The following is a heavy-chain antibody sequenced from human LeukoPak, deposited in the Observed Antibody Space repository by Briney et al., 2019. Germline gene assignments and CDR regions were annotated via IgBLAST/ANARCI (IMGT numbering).Heavy chain of an antibody. CDR1: GYTFTSYD. V-gene: IGHV1-8*01. D-gene: IGHD5-18*01. J-gene: IGHJ4*02. Sequence: ASVKVSCKASGYTFTSYDINWVRQATGQGLEWMGWMNPNSGNTGYAQKFQGRVTMTRNTSISTAYMELSSLRSEDTAVYYCARGRGYSYARSYYFDYWGQGTLVTVSS. CDR3: ARGRGYSYARSYYFDY. CDR2: MNPNSGNT.